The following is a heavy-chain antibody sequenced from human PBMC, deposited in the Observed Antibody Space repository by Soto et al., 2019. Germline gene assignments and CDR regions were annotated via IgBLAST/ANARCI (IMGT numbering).Heavy chain of an antibody. J-gene: IGHJ4*02. Sequence: SVKVSCKASGGTFSSYAISWVRQAPAQGLEWMGGIIPIFGTANYAQKFQGRVTITADESTSTAYMELSSLRSEDTAVYYCNLYYYDSSGYYHFDYWGQGTLVTVSS. D-gene: IGHD3-22*01. V-gene: IGHV1-69*13. CDR3: NLYYYDSSGYYHFDY. CDR2: IIPIFGTA. CDR1: GGTFSSYA.